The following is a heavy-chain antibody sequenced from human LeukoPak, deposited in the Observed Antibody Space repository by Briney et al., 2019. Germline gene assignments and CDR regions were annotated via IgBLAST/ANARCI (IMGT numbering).Heavy chain of an antibody. Sequence: SETLSLTCTVSGGSISSSSYYWGWIRQPPGKGLEWIGSIYYSGSTNYNPSLKSRVTISVDTSKNQFSLKLSSVTAADTAVYYCARGVGGYYDSSGPMYNWFDPWGQGTLVTVSS. D-gene: IGHD3-22*01. V-gene: IGHV4-39*07. CDR2: IYYSGST. CDR1: GGSISSSSYY. CDR3: ARGVGGYYDSSGPMYNWFDP. J-gene: IGHJ5*02.